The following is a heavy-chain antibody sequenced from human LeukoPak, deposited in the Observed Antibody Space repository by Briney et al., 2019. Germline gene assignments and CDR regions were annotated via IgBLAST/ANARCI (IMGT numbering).Heavy chain of an antibody. Sequence: SVKVSCKASGGTFSSYAISWVRQAPGQGLEWMGGIIPIFGTANYAQKFQGRVTITADESTSTAYMELSSLRSEDTAVYYCAADLSNPRMGASYLDSWGQGTLVTVSS. D-gene: IGHD3-16*01. CDR1: GGTFSSYA. V-gene: IGHV1-69*13. CDR2: IIPIFGTA. J-gene: IGHJ4*02. CDR3: AADLSNPRMGASYLDS.